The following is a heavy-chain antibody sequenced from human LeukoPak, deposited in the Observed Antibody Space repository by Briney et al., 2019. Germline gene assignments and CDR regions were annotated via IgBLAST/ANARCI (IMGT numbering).Heavy chain of an antibody. V-gene: IGHV3-48*01. D-gene: IGHD2-2*01. CDR2: ISSSSSTV. Sequence: GGSLRLSCAASGFTFSSYSMNWVRQAPGKGLEWASYISSSSSTVYYADSVKGRFTISRDKAKNSLYLQVNSLRAEDTAVYYCAIGGYCSSTTCYLSDAFDIWGQGTIVTVSS. CDR3: AIGGYCSSTTCYLSDAFDI. CDR1: GFTFSSYS. J-gene: IGHJ3*02.